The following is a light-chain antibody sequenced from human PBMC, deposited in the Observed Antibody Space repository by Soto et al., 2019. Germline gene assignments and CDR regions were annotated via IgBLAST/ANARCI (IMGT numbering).Light chain of an antibody. CDR3: SSYTSTSTQV. J-gene: IGLJ1*01. CDR2: EVS. V-gene: IGLV2-14*01. Sequence: QSALAQPAFVSGSPGQSITISCTGTSSDVGGYNYVSWYQPPPGKAPKLMISEVSKRPAGVSNRCSGSKSGNTASLTISGLQSEDDAEYYCSSYTSTSTQVFGTGTKDTVL. CDR1: SSDVGGYNY.